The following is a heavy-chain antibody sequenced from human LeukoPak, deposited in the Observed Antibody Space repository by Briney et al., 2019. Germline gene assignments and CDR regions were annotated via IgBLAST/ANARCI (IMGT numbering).Heavy chain of an antibody. CDR3: ARGVPALKWLRFDY. CDR2: IIPIFGTA. D-gene: IGHD5-12*01. J-gene: IGHJ4*02. V-gene: IGHV1-69*05. CDR1: GGTFISYA. Sequence: SAKVSCKASGGTFISYAISWVRQAPGQGLEWMGGIIPIFGTANYAQKFQGRGTITTDESTSTAYMELSSLRSEDTAVYYCARGVPALKWLRFDYWGQGTLVTVSS.